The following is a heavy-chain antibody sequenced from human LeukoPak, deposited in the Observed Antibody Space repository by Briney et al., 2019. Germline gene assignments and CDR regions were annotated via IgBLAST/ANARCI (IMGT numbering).Heavy chain of an antibody. CDR1: GFTVSSNY. D-gene: IGHD2-2*01. CDR2: IYSGDTT. V-gene: IGHV3-53*01. Sequence: GGSLRLSCAASGFTVSSNYMSWVRQAPGEGLEWVSVIYSGDTTYYADSVKGRFTISRDNSKNTVYLQMNNLRAEDTAVYYCARGGVVPARTKYFYYYMDVWGKGTAVTVS. CDR3: ARGGVVPARTKYFYYYMDV. J-gene: IGHJ6*03.